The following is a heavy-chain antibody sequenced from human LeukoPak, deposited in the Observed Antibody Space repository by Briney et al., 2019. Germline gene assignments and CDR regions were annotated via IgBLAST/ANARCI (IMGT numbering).Heavy chain of an antibody. V-gene: IGHV4-59*01. CDR3: ARDLLANFDY. J-gene: IGHJ4*02. CDR2: IYNSGST. D-gene: IGHD2-8*02. CDR1: GGSFSSFY. Sequence: SENLSLTCTVSGGSFSSFYWSWVRQPPGQGLEWIGFIYNSGSTNYSPSLKSRVTISVDTSKNQFSLKLSSVTAADTAVYYCARDLLANFDYWGQGTLVTVSS.